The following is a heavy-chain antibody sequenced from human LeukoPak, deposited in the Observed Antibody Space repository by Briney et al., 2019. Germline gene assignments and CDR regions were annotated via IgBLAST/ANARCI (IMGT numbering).Heavy chain of an antibody. CDR3: ARNSSSSWGYYYMDV. CDR1: GGSISSYS. V-gene: IGHV4-59*01. Sequence: PSETLSLTCSVSGGSISSYSWSWIRQPPGKGLEWIGYIYNSGTTNHNPSLKSRVTMSVDTSKNQISLKLSSLTAADTAVYYCARNSSSSWGYYYMDVWGKGTKVTVSS. CDR2: IYNSGTT. J-gene: IGHJ6*03. D-gene: IGHD6-13*01.